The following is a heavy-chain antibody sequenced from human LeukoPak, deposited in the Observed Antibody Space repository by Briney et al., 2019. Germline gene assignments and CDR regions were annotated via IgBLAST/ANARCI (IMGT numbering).Heavy chain of an antibody. CDR1: GFTFNTFN. J-gene: IGHJ4*02. CDR2: ITSGGDYI. V-gene: IGHV3-21*01. Sequence: GGSLRLSCAASGFTFNTFNMNWVRQAPGKGLEWVSYITSGGDYIYYADSVKARFTTSRDNAKNSLSLQLNSLRVEDTAVYYCARGHYDVLAASYKWTPDYWGQGTLVTVSS. CDR3: ARGHYDVLAASYKWTPDY. D-gene: IGHD3-9*01.